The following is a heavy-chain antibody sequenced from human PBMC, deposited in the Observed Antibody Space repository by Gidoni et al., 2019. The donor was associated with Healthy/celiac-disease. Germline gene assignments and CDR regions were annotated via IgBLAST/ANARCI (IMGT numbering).Heavy chain of an antibody. J-gene: IGHJ6*02. V-gene: IGHV1-69*06. CDR1: GGTFSSYA. Sequence: QVQLVQSGAEVKKPGSSVKVSCKASGGTFSSYAIRWVRQAPGKGLEWMGGIIPIFGTANDAQKCQGRVTITADKSTSTADMELSSLRSEDTAVYYCARVGSYYYGSGSYYNKYYYYYGMDVWGQGTTVTVSS. CDR2: IIPIFGTA. CDR3: ARVGSYYYGSGSYYNKYYYYYGMDV. D-gene: IGHD3-10*01.